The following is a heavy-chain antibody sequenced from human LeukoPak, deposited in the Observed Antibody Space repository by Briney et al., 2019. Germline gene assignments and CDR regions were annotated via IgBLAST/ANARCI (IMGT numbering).Heavy chain of an antibody. CDR2: VYHSGSA. V-gene: IGHV4-61*08. CDR1: GASISSSDYY. Sequence: SETLSLKCTVSGASISSSDYYWSWNRQPPGKGLEWIGYVYHSGSAKYNPSLKSRVTLSIDTSKNQVSLNLSSLTAADTAVYYCARAAGPDHTKMMVYYYYYMDVCGKGSTVTVSS. D-gene: IGHD6-13*01. CDR3: ARAAGPDHTKMMVYYYYYMDV. J-gene: IGHJ6*03.